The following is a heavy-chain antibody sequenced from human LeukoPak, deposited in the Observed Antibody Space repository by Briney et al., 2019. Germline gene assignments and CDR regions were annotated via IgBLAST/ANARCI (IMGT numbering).Heavy chain of an antibody. Sequence: GGSLKLSCAASGFTFSGSSIHWVRQASGKGLEWVSYITSSGSTIYYADSVKGRFTISRDNAKNSLYLQMNSLRAEDTAVYYCARAAESIVVVPAAMWGFDYWGQGTLVTVSS. CDR3: ARAAESIVVVPAAMWGFDY. CDR1: GFTFSGSS. CDR2: ITSSGSTI. J-gene: IGHJ4*02. V-gene: IGHV3-48*03. D-gene: IGHD2-2*01.